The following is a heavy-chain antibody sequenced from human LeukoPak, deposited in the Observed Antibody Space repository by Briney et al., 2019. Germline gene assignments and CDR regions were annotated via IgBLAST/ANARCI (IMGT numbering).Heavy chain of an antibody. V-gene: IGHV1-18*01. D-gene: IGHD1-26*01. CDR1: GYTFTSYG. J-gene: IGHJ5*02. CDR3: ARDHAAGWELPLNWFDP. Sequence: ASVKVSCKASGYTFTSYGISWVRQAPGQGLEWMGWISAYNGNTNYAQKLQGRVTMTTDTSTSTAYMELRSLRSDDTAVYYCARDHAAGWELPLNWFDPWGQGTLVTVSS. CDR2: ISAYNGNT.